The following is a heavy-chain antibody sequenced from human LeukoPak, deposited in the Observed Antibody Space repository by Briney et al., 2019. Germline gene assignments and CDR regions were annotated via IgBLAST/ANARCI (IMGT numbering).Heavy chain of an antibody. Sequence: ASVKVSCKASGYTFTSYGISWVRQAPGQGLEWMGWISAYNGNTNYAQKLQGKVTMTTDTSTSTAYMELRSLRSDDTAGYYCARDGIKASSPFDIWGQGTMVNVSS. J-gene: IGHJ3*02. D-gene: IGHD1-1*01. CDR2: ISAYNGNT. V-gene: IGHV1-18*01. CDR3: ARDGIKASSPFDI. CDR1: GYTFTSYG.